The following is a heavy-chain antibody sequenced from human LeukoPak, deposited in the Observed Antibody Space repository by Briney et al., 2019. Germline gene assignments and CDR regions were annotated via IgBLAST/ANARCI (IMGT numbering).Heavy chain of an antibody. D-gene: IGHD2-2*01. CDR1: GYTFTNYY. Sequence: ASVKVSCKASGYTFTNYYIHWIRQAPGQGLEWLGWINPNSGGTDYAQKFQGRVTMTRDTSIRTAHMELSRLISDDTAVYYCAKVRCASTSCHFEPGYWGQGTLVTVSS. V-gene: IGHV1-2*02. CDR2: INPNSGGT. CDR3: AKVRCASTSCHFEPGY. J-gene: IGHJ4*02.